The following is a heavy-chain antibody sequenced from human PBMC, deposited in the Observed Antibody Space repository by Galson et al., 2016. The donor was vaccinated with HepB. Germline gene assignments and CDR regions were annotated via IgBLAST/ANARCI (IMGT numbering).Heavy chain of an antibody. CDR2: SDTTSTTT. CDR3: ARDRGYCTGGNCYRFFDF. J-gene: IGHJ3*01. V-gene: IGHV3-48*01. CDR1: GFTFSTYS. Sequence: SLRLSCAASGFTFSTYSMNWVRQAPGKGLEWISYSDTTSTTTYYAESVRGRFTISRDNAKRLVHLQLNGLRVDDTAVYYCARDRGYCTGGNCYRFFDFWGQGIMATVSS. D-gene: IGHD2-15*01.